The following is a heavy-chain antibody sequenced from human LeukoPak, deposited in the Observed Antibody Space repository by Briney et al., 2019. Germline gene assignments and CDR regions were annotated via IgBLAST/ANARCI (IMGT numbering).Heavy chain of an antibody. D-gene: IGHD3-22*01. J-gene: IGHJ3*02. CDR1: GFTFDDYA. Sequence: SLRLSCAASGFTFDDYAMHWVRQAPGKGLEWVSGISWNSGSIGYADSVKGRFTISRDNAKNSLYLQMNSLRAEDTALYYCAKGKTYYYDSSGRDAFDIWGQGTMVTVSS. CDR2: ISWNSGSI. CDR3: AKGKTYYYDSSGRDAFDI. V-gene: IGHV3-9*01.